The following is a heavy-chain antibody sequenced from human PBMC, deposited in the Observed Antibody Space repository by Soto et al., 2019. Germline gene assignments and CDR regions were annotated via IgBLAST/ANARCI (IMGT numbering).Heavy chain of an antibody. J-gene: IGHJ6*02. V-gene: IGHV1-69*01. Sequence: QVQLVQSGAEVKKPGSSVKVSCKASGGTFSSYAISWVRQAPGQGLEWMGGIIPIFGTANYAQKFQGRVTITAAESTSTAYMELSSLRAEDTAVYYCASDPIGGPRDYYYGMDVLGQVTTVTVSS. CDR3: ASDPIGGPRDYYYGMDV. CDR2: IIPIFGTA. CDR1: GGTFSSYA.